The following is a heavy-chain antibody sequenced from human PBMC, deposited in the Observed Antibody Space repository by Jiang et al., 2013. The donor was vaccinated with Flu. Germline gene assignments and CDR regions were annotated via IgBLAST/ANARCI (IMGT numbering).Heavy chain of an antibody. V-gene: IGHV7-4-1*02. CDR2: INTDTANP. D-gene: IGHD6-13*01. CDR3: ARESAGITSWFDP. CDR1: GYTFTYYA. Sequence: VQSGSELKKPGASVKVSCKASGYTFTYYAINWVRQAPGQGLEWMGWINTDTANPTYAQGFTGRFVFSLDTSVNTAYLQISSLKAEDTAVYYCARESAGITSWFDPWGQGTLVTV. J-gene: IGHJ5*02.